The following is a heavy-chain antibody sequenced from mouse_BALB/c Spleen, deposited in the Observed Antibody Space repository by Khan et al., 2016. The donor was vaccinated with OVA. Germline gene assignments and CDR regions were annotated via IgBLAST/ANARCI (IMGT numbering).Heavy chain of an antibody. CDR2: IWSGGST. Sequence: QVQLKQSGPGLVQPSQSLSITCTVSGFSLTSYGVHWVRQSPGKGLEWLGVIWSGGSTDYNAAFISRLSISKDNSKSQVFFKLNNLQANETAIYYCARNYDYDEGLSYWGQGTLVTVSA. CDR1: GFSLTSYG. J-gene: IGHJ3*01. D-gene: IGHD2-4*01. V-gene: IGHV2-2*02. CDR3: ARNYDYDEGLSY.